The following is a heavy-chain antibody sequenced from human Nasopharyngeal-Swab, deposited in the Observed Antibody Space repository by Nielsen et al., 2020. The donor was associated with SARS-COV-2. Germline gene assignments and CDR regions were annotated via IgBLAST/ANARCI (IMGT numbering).Heavy chain of an antibody. CDR3: AKGHRWSYNYGYGGDPFNL. V-gene: IGHV3-30*18. Sequence: GESLKISCAGSGFNFSNYGTNWVRQAPGKGLEWVAVISFDGTNQYYADSVKGRFTISRDNSRSTMYLQMNSLRPEDTGVYYCAKGHRWSYNYGYGGDPFNLWGQGTMVTVAS. CDR1: GFNFSNYG. CDR2: ISFDGTNQ. D-gene: IGHD5-12*01. J-gene: IGHJ3*01.